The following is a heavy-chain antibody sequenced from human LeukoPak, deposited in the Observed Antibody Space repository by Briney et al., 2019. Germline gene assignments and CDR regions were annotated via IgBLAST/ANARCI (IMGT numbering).Heavy chain of an antibody. D-gene: IGHD5-12*01. CDR2: INPNNGGT. CDR1: GYTFTGYY. Sequence: ASVKVSCKASGYTFTGYYIHWVRQAPGQGLEWMGWINPNNGGTNYEQKFQGRVTMTRDTSISTAYMELSSLRSEDTAVYYCAREGRGYSGHGDYWGQGTLVTVSS. CDR3: AREGRGYSGHGDY. V-gene: IGHV1-2*02. J-gene: IGHJ4*02.